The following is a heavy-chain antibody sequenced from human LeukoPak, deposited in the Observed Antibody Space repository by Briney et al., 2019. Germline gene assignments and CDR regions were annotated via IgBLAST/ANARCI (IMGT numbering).Heavy chain of an antibody. CDR1: GGSISGYY. V-gene: IGHV4-59*01. J-gene: IGHJ4*02. D-gene: IGHD2-2*01. Sequence: SETLSLTCTVSGGSISGYYWSWIRQPPGKGLEWIGYIYYSGSTNYNPSLKSRVTISVDTSKNQFFLKLSSVTAADTAVYYCASLPYCSSTTCPLDYWGQGTLVTSPQ. CDR3: ASLPYCSSTTCPLDY. CDR2: IYYSGST.